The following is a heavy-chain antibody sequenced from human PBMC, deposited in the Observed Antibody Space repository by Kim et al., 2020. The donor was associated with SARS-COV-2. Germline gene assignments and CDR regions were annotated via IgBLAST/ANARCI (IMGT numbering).Heavy chain of an antibody. CDR2: IKQDGSEK. CDR3: ARTPDYIWGSYRPDAFDI. V-gene: IGHV3-7*01. Sequence: GGSLRLSCAASGFTFSSYWMSWVRQAPGKGLEWVANIKQDGSEKYNVDSVKGRFTISRDNAKNSLYLQMNSLRAEDTAVYYCARTPDYIWGSYRPDAFDIWGEGTMVTVSS. D-gene: IGHD3-16*02. CDR1: GFTFSSYW. J-gene: IGHJ3*02.